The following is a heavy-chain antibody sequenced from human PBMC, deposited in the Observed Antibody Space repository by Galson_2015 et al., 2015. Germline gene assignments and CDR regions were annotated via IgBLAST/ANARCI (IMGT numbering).Heavy chain of an antibody. V-gene: IGHV3-74*01. Sequence: SLRLSCAASGFTFSSYWMHWVRQAPGKGLVWVSRINSDGSSTSYADSVKGRFTISRDNAKNTLYLQMNSLRAEDTAVYYCAGYSSSSDYYYYYGMDVWGQGTTVTVSS. CDR1: GFTFSSYW. J-gene: IGHJ6*02. CDR2: INSDGSST. CDR3: AGYSSSSDYYYYYGMDV. D-gene: IGHD6-6*01.